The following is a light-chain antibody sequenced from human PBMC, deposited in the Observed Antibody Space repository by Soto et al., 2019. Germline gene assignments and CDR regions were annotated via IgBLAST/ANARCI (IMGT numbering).Light chain of an antibody. CDR1: QSISNW. CDR2: DAS. J-gene: IGKJ5*01. CDR3: QQYNNWIT. Sequence: DIQMTQSPSTLSASVGDRVSITCRASQSISNWLAWYQQKPGKAPKLLIYDASSLESGVPSRFSGSGSGTEFTLTISSLQPEDFAVYYCQQYNNWITFGQGTRLEIK. V-gene: IGKV1-5*01.